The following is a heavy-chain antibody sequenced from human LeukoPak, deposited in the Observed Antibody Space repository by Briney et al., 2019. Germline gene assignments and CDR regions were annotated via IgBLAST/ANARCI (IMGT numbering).Heavy chain of an antibody. CDR3: ARLHYESSGYPNYYYYMDV. D-gene: IGHD3-22*01. CDR2: IYYSGDT. Sequence: SETLSLTCTVSGDSISNSRYYWGWIRQPPGKGLEWIGTIYYSGDTYYNPSLKSRVTISVDTSKNQFSLKLTPVTAADTAVYYCARLHYESSGYPNYYYYMDVWGKGTTVTVSS. CDR1: GDSISNSRYY. J-gene: IGHJ6*03. V-gene: IGHV4-39*01.